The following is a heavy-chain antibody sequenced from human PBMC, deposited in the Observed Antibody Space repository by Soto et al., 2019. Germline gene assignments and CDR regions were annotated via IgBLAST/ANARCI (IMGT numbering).Heavy chain of an antibody. D-gene: IGHD6-13*01. CDR2: IKSKTDGGPT. CDR3: TTRMDSRGDYYGMDV. V-gene: IGHV3-15*01. Sequence: GGSLRLSCAASGFTFSNAWMSWVHQAPGKGLEWVCRIKSKTDGGPTDYAAPVKGRFTISRDDSKNTLYLPMYSLKTDDTAVYYCTTRMDSRGDYYGMDVWGQGTTVTVSS. J-gene: IGHJ6*01. CDR1: GFTFSNAW.